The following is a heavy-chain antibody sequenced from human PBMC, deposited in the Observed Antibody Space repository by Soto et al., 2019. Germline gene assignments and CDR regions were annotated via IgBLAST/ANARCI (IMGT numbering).Heavy chain of an antibody. D-gene: IGHD2-15*01. Sequence: PSETLSLTCTVSGCSISSYYWSWIRQPPGKGLEWIGYIYYSGSTNYNPSLKSRVSRSVDTSKNQFSLKLSSVTAADTAVYYCASRNSCSGCSCLPSTYYYYMDVWGKGTTVTVSS. J-gene: IGHJ6*03. CDR1: GCSISSYY. V-gene: IGHV4-59*08. CDR2: IYYSGST. CDR3: ASRNSCSGCSCLPSTYYYYMDV.